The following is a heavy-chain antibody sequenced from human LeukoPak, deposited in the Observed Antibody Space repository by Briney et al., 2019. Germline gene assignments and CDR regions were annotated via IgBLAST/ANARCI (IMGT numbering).Heavy chain of an antibody. CDR1: VYTSTTYN. D-gene: IGHD3-10*02. V-gene: IGHV1-8*01. CDR2: MNPNRGNS. Sequence: ASVKVSCKASVYTSTTYNINCVPQATGQGLEWMGWMNPNRGNSGFAQKFQGRVTMTRNTSITTAYMELSSLTSDATTVYYCAREEYVVFHPWGQGTLVTVSS. J-gene: IGHJ4*02. CDR3: AREEYVVFHP.